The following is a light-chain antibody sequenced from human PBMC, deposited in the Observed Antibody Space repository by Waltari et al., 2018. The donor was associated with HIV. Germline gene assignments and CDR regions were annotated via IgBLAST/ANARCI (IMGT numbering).Light chain of an antibody. J-gene: IGKJ4*01. CDR2: DAI. CDR1: QSVGSY. CDR3: QQRSDSPPST. V-gene: IGKV3-11*01. Sequence: EIVLTQSPATLSLSPGETATLSCRASQSVGSYLAWYQQKPGRAPRLLIYDAINRATGIPARFSGSGSGTDLTLTISSLEPEDFAVYYCQQRSDSPPSTFGGGTKVEI.